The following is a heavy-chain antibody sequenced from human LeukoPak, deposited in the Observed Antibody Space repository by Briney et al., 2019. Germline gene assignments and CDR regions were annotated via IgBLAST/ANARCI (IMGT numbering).Heavy chain of an antibody. Sequence: GGSLRLSCAASGFTVSSNYMSWVRQAPGKGLEWVSAISGSGGSTYYVDSVKGRFTISRDNSKNTLYLQMNSLRAEDTAVYYCAKDGLLIVVVTAIFDYWGQGTLVTVSS. CDR3: AKDGLLIVVVTAIFDY. D-gene: IGHD2-21*02. V-gene: IGHV3-23*01. CDR2: ISGSGGST. CDR1: GFTVSSNY. J-gene: IGHJ4*02.